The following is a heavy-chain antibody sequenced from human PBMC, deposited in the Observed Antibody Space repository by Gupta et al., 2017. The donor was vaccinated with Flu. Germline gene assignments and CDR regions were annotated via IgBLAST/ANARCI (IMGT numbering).Heavy chain of an antibody. Sequence: EVPLSESGGGLVQPGRSLRLSCAMSRFSSKFNDFAMNWVRQAPGKGLEWVAGISGNGDKTYYADSVKGRFTISRRNSKNTLYLQLDNVHAEDAAVYYCARDSASGFLGWMQHLDTWGQGARVTVSS. CDR3: ARDSASGFLGWMQHLDT. CDR2: ISGNGDKT. D-gene: IGHD3-3*01. V-gene: IGHV3-23*01. J-gene: IGHJ4*02. CDR1: RFSSKFNDFA.